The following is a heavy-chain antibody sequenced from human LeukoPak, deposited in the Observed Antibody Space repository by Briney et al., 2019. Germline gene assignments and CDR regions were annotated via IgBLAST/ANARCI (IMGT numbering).Heavy chain of an antibody. D-gene: IGHD3-16*01. CDR3: AREELGSSLGFDP. J-gene: IGHJ5*02. CDR2: ISFDGSNK. CDR1: GFTFSSYT. V-gene: IGHV3-30-3*01. Sequence: GGSLRLSCAASGFTFSSYTIHWIRQPPGKGLEWVAVISFDGSNKYYADSVKGRFTISRDNSKNTLYLQMNSLRAEDTAVYYCAREELGSSLGFDPWGQGTLVTVSS.